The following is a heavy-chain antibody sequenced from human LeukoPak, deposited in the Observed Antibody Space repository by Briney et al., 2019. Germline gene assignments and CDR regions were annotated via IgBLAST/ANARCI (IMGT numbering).Heavy chain of an antibody. V-gene: IGHV4-34*01. Sequence: ASETLSLPCGVYGGSFRGYFWSWIRQPPGKGLEWIGEINHSGSTNYNPSLKSRVTISVDTSKNEFSLKLSSVTAADTAVYYCARRYSGTYYMDVWGKGTTVTVSS. J-gene: IGHJ6*03. D-gene: IGHD1-26*01. CDR3: ARRYSGTYYMDV. CDR1: GGSFRGYF. CDR2: INHSGST.